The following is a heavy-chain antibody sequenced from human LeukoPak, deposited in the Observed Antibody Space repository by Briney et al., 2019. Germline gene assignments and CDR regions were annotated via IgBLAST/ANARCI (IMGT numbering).Heavy chain of an antibody. D-gene: IGHD2/OR15-2a*01. J-gene: IGHJ4*02. CDR3: AKLLSRIDY. CDR1: GFTFSDYY. CDR2: ISGSGGST. V-gene: IGHV3-23*01. Sequence: PGGSLRLSCAASGFTFSDYYMSWIRQAPGKGLEWVSAISGSGGSTYYADSVKGRFTISRDNSKNTLYLQMNSLRAEDTAVYYCAKLLSRIDYWGQGTLVTVSS.